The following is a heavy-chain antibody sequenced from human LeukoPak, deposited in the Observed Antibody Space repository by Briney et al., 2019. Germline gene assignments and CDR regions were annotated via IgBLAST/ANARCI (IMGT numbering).Heavy chain of an antibody. D-gene: IGHD1-26*01. V-gene: IGHV4-59*01. Sequence: TSETLSLTCTVPGGSISSYYWSWIRQPPGKGLEWIGYIYHSGSTNYNPSLKSRVTISVYTANNQFSLKLSSVTAADTAMYYCARVRSGLWPRDYYYYYGMDVWGQGTTVTVSS. CDR1: GGSISSYY. CDR2: IYHSGST. J-gene: IGHJ6*02. CDR3: ARVRSGLWPRDYYYYYGMDV.